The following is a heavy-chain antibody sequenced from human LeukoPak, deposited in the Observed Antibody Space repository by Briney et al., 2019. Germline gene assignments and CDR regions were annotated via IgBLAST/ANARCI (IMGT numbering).Heavy chain of an antibody. Sequence: ASVKVSCKASGYTFTDYYIHWVRQAPGQGLEWMAWINPNSGDTKYAQKFQSRVTLTRDTSITTAYMDLRRLRSDDTAVYYCARVVAYYGSGTSYSLDTWGQGTLVTVSS. J-gene: IGHJ5*02. CDR3: ARVVAYYGSGTSYSLDT. CDR2: INPNSGDT. CDR1: GYTFTDYY. V-gene: IGHV1-2*02. D-gene: IGHD3-10*01.